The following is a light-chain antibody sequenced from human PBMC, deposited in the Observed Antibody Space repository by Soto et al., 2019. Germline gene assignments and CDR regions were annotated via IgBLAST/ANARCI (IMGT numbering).Light chain of an antibody. V-gene: IGKV1-5*03. CDR3: QQYNTYSRA. J-gene: IGKJ1*01. CDR1: QSINSW. CDR2: KAS. Sequence: DIQMTQSPSTLSASVGDRVTITCRASQSINSWLAWYQQKPGKAPKLLISKASSLESGVPSRFSGSGSGTDFTLTISNLQPDDFATYYCQQYNTYSRAFGQGTKVEIK.